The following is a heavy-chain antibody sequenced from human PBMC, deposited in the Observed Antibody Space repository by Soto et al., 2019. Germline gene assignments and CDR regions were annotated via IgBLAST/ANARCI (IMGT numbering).Heavy chain of an antibody. V-gene: IGHV3-23*01. CDR2: ISGSGGST. D-gene: IGHD3-10*01. CDR1: GFTFSSYA. CDR3: AKKWDLLWFGEAEYYFDY. J-gene: IGHJ4*02. Sequence: GGSLRLSCAASGFTFSSYAMSWVRQAPGKGLEWVSAISGSGGSTYYADSVKGRFTISRDNSKNTLYLQMNSLRAEDTAVYYCAKKWDLLWFGEAEYYFDYWGQGTLVTVSS.